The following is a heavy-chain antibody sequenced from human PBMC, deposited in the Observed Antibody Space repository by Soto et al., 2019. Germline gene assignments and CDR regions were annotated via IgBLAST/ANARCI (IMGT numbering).Heavy chain of an antibody. CDR2: IPYDGSNK. J-gene: IGHJ6*02. Sequence: GGSLRLSCAASGFTFSSYAMHWVRQAPGKGLEWVAVIPYDGSNKYYADSVKGRFTISRDNSKNTLYLQMNSLRAEDTAVYYCARDHGLNYYYYYGMDVWGQGTTVTVSS. V-gene: IGHV3-30-3*01. CDR3: ARDHGLNYYYYYGMDV. CDR1: GFTFSSYA. D-gene: IGHD4-17*01.